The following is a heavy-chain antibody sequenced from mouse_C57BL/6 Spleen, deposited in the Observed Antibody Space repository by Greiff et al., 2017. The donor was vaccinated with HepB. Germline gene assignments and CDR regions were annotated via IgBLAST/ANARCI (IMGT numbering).Heavy chain of an antibody. CDR3: ARNHYSNHGYAMDY. Sequence: VQGMESGPGLVAPSQSLSITCTVSGFSLTSYAISWVRQPPGKGLEWLGVIWTGGGTNYNSALKSRLSISKDNSKSQVFLKMNSLQTDDTARYYCARNHYSNHGYAMDYWGQGTSVTVSS. D-gene: IGHD2-5*01. V-gene: IGHV2-9-1*01. CDR2: IWTGGGT. J-gene: IGHJ4*01. CDR1: GFSLTSYA.